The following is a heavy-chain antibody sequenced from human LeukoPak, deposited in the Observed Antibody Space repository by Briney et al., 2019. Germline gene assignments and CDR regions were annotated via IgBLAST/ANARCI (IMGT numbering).Heavy chain of an antibody. D-gene: IGHD3-10*01. CDR2: IYYSGST. CDR1: GGSISSYY. Sequence: SETLSLTCPVSGGSISSYYWSWIRQPPGKGLEWIGYIYYSGSTNYNPSLKSRVTISVDTSKNQFSLKLSSVTAADTAVYYCARGSGLPYGSGSIDDPWGQGTLVTVSS. V-gene: IGHV4-59*01. J-gene: IGHJ5*02. CDR3: ARGSGLPYGSGSIDDP.